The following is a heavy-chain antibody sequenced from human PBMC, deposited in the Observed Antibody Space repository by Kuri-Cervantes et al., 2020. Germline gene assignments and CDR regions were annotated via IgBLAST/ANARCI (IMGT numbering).Heavy chain of an antibody. CDR1: GGSISSGGYS. CDR3: ARGHYDFWSGSSMVDY. J-gene: IGHJ4*02. D-gene: IGHD3-3*01. V-gene: IGHV4-30-2*01. Sequence: LRLSCAVSGGSISSGGYSRSWIRQPPGKGLEWIGYIYHSGSTYYNPSLKSRVTISVDRSKNQFSLKLSSVTAADTAVYYCARGHYDFWSGSSMVDYWGQGTLVTVSS. CDR2: IYHSGST.